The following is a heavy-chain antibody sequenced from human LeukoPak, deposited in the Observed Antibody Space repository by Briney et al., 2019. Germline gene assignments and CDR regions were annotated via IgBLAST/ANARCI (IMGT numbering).Heavy chain of an antibody. Sequence: HGESLKISRKGSGYSFTNYWIGWVRQIPGKGLEWIGIIYPGDSDPRYSPSFQGQVTISADKSISTAYLQWRSLKASDTAMYYCARQGGVLALCDYWGQGTLVTVSS. D-gene: IGHD2-15*01. CDR2: IYPGDSDP. CDR1: GYSFTNYW. V-gene: IGHV5-51*01. CDR3: ARQGGVLALCDY. J-gene: IGHJ4*02.